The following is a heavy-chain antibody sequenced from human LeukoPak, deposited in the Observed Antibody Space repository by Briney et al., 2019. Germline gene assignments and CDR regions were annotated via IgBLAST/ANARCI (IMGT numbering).Heavy chain of an antibody. CDR3: ARVSLAARRYYFDY. Sequence: SETLSLTCTVSGGSISSSSYYWGWIRQPPGKGLEWIGSIYYSGSTYYNPSLKSRVTISVDTSKNQFSLKLSSVTDADTAVYYCARVSLAARRYYFDYWGQGTLVTVSS. CDR2: IYYSGST. V-gene: IGHV4-39*07. CDR1: GGSISSSSYY. D-gene: IGHD6-6*01. J-gene: IGHJ4*02.